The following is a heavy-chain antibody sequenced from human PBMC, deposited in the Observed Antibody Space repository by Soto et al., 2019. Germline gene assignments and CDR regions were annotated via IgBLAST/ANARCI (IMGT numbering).Heavy chain of an antibody. J-gene: IGHJ4*02. V-gene: IGHV3-21*01. Sequence: GGSLRLSCAGSGFTFSTYSMNWVRQAPGKGLEWVSSITTDSTYIYYAESVKGRFTISRDNAKNSLYLQMNGLRAEDTAVYYCARGEHITIFPYDYWGQGTLVTVSS. CDR3: ARGEHITIFPYDY. CDR1: GFTFSTYS. D-gene: IGHD3-9*01. CDR2: ITTDSTYI.